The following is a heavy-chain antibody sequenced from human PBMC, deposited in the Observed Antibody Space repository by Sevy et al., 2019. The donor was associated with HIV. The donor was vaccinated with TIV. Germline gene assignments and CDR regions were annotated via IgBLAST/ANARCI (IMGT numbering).Heavy chain of an antibody. D-gene: IGHD6-19*01. CDR3: AKGYTGIAVAAPIDY. V-gene: IGHV3-30*18. Sequence: GGSLRLSCAASGFTFSSYGMHWVRQAPGKGLEWVAVISYDGSNKYYADSVKGRFTISRYNSKNTLYLQMNSLRAEDTAVYYCAKGYTGIAVAAPIDYWGQGTLVTVSS. J-gene: IGHJ4*02. CDR2: ISYDGSNK. CDR1: GFTFSSYG.